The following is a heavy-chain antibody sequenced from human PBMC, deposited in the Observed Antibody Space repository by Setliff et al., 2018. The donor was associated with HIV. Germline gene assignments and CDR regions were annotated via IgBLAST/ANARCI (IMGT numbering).Heavy chain of an antibody. Sequence: KPSETLSLTCTVSGGSLSTSSFYWGWIRQPPGKRLEWIGSIFFSGSTYYNPSLKSRVTISVDTSKNQFSVKLSSVTAADTAIYYCVGGRSGRDWNYDTFYYYMDVWDKGATVTVSS. D-gene: IGHD1-7*01. CDR2: IFFSGST. V-gene: IGHV4-39*01. J-gene: IGHJ6*03. CDR1: GGSLSTSSFY. CDR3: VGGRSGRDWNYDTFYYYMDV.